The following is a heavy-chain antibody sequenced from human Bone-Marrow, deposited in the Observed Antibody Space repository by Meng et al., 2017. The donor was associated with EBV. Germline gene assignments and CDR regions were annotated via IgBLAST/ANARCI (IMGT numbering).Heavy chain of an antibody. V-gene: IGHV1-2*06. D-gene: IGHD3-3*01. Sequence: QGQSVQAGAEVKKPGASVKVSCKASGYTFSGYYMHWVRQAPGQGLEWMGRINPNSGGTNYAQKFQGRVTMSRDTSISTAYMELSRLRSDDTALYYCARDLTNDYFDYWGQGTLVTVSS. CDR3: ARDLTNDYFDY. CDR2: INPNSGGT. CDR1: GYTFSGYY. J-gene: IGHJ4*02.